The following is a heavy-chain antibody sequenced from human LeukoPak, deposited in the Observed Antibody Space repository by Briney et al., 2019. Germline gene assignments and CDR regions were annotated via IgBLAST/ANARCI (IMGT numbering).Heavy chain of an antibody. J-gene: IGHJ5*02. CDR3: ANRALNYYGSGSYWLTFDP. CDR2: ISCSGGST. CDR1: GFTLSSFA. Sequence: GGSLRLSCAASGFTLSSFAMSWVRHAPGKGLVWVSAISCSGGSTYYADSVKGRCTISRDNSKNTLYLQMNSLRAEDTAVYYCANRALNYYGSGSYWLTFDPWGQGTLVTVSS. V-gene: IGHV3-23*01. D-gene: IGHD3-10*01.